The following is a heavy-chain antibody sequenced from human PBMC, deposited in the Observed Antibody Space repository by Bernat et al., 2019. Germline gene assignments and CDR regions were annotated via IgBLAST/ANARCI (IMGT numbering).Heavy chain of an antibody. Sequence: EVQVVESGGALVQPGRSLRLSCAVSGFTFADYAMHWVRQAPGRGLEWVSGISWDSAYIDYADSVKGRFTISRDNAKNSLYLQMNSLRAEDTAVYYCARRASGWHDYGDYFDYWGQGTLVTVSS. V-gene: IGHV3-9*01. J-gene: IGHJ4*02. CDR3: ARRASGWHDYGDYFDY. CDR1: GFTFADYA. CDR2: ISWDSAYI. D-gene: IGHD4-17*01.